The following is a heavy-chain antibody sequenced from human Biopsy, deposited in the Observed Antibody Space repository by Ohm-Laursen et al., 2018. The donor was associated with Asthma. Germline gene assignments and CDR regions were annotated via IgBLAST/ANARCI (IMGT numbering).Heavy chain of an antibody. J-gene: IGHJ4*02. CDR3: ARGDSSGWSHYYFDY. CDR2: FFCGGTS. V-gene: IGHV3-53*01. D-gene: IGHD6-19*01. Sequence: WVPPPPRKGLGWGSVFFCGGTSHTADSVRGRFTISRDFSKNTLHLQMHSLRVEDTAVYYCARGDSSGWSHYYFDYWGQGTLVTVSS.